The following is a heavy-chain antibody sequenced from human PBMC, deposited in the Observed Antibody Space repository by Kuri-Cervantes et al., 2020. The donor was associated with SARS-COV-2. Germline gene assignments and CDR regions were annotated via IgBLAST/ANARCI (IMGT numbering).Heavy chain of an antibody. CDR2: IYTSGST. CDR1: GGAISSYY. V-gene: IGHV4-4*07. Sequence: SETLSLTCTVSGGAISSYYWSWIRQPAWKGLEWIGRIYTSGSTNYNPSLKSRVTMSVDTSKNQFSLKLSSVTAADTAVYYCARRESSRAFDYWGQGTLVTVSS. CDR3: ARRESSRAFDY. D-gene: IGHD6-6*01. J-gene: IGHJ4*02.